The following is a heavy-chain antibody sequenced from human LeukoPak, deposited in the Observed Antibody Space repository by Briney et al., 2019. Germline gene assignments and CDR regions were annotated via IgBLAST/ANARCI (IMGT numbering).Heavy chain of an antibody. CDR2: IYYSGST. J-gene: IGHJ4*02. CDR1: GGSISGSSYY. Sequence: SETLSLTCTVSGGSISGSSYYWGWIRQPPGKGLEWIGSIYYSGSTYYNPSLKSRATISVDTSKNQFSLRLTSVTAADTAVYYCARLGDSAMVRYFDYWGQGTLVTVSS. CDR3: ARLGDSAMVRYFDY. D-gene: IGHD5-18*01. V-gene: IGHV4-39*01.